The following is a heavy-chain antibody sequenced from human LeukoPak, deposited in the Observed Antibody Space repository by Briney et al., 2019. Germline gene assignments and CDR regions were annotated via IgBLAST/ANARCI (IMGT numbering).Heavy chain of an antibody. CDR1: GYTFTSCY. Sequence: ASVKVSCKASGYTFTSCYVHWVRLAPGQGLEWMGLINPNDGSTSYAQKFQGRVTMTRDMSTSTVYMEVSSLRSEDTAVYYCRRDLGSGWYYFYSWGQGSLITVSS. J-gene: IGHJ4*02. D-gene: IGHD6-19*01. CDR3: RRDLGSGWYYFYS. V-gene: IGHV1-46*01. CDR2: INPNDGST.